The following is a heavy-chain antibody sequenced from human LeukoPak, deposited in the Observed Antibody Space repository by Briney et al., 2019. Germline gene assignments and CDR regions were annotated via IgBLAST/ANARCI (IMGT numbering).Heavy chain of an antibody. CDR3: ARRAGAYSHPYDY. V-gene: IGHV1-2*02. D-gene: IGHD4/OR15-4a*01. Sequence: ASVKVSCKPSGYTFTRYYMHWVRQAPGQELKWMGWINPNSGGTNYAQKFQGRVTMTRDTSISTAYMELRRLRSDDTAVYYCARRAGAYSHPYDYWGQGTLVTVSS. J-gene: IGHJ4*02. CDR1: GYTFTRYY. CDR2: INPNSGGT.